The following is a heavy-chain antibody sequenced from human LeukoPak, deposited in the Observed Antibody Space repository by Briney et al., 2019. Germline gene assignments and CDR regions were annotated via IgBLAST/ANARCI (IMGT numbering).Heavy chain of an antibody. CDR3: ALGPCHVLYIVDS. Sequence: ASVKVSCKASGYTFIDSYMHWVRQAPGQGLEWLGWINPNSGGTNYAQNLQGRVTMTRDTSISTAYMEPSRLRSDDTAVYFWALGPCHVLYIVDSCGQGTLVTVSS. CDR1: GYTFIDSY. J-gene: IGHJ4*02. D-gene: IGHD7-27*01. CDR2: INPNSGGT. V-gene: IGHV1-2*02.